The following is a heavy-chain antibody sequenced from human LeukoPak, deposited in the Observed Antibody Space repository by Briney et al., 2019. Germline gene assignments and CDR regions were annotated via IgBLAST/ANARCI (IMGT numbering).Heavy chain of an antibody. Sequence: PGGSLRLSCAASGFTFSTYWMSWVRQAPGKGLEWVAIIKQDGSEKYYVDSVKGRFTISRDNAKNSLYLEMNNLRVEDTAVYYCGRDGDGYKEPPFEYWGQGSLVTVSS. J-gene: IGHJ4*02. D-gene: IGHD5-24*01. CDR1: GFTFSTYW. CDR2: IKQDGSEK. CDR3: GRDGDGYKEPPFEY. V-gene: IGHV3-7*01.